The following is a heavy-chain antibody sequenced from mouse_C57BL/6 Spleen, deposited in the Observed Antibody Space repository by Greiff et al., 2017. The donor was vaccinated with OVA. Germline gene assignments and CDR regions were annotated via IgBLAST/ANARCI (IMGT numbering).Heavy chain of an antibody. CDR2: IYPRDGST. CDR3: ARGGTMVTNFDY. J-gene: IGHJ2*01. D-gene: IGHD2-2*01. Sequence: VQLQESGPELVKPGASVKLSCKASGYTFTSYDINWVKQRPGQGLEWIGLIYPRDGSTKYNEKFKGKATLTVDTSSSTAYMELHSLTSEDSAVYFCARGGTMVTNFDYWGQGTTLTVSS. V-gene: IGHV1-85*01. CDR1: GYTFTSYD.